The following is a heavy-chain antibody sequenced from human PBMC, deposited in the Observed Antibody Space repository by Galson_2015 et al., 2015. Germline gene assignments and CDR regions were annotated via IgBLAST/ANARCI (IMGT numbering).Heavy chain of an antibody. Sequence: SLRLSCAASGFTFSSYGMHWVRQAPGKGLEWVAVIWYDGSNKYYADSVKGRFTISRDNSKNTLYLQMNSLRAEDTAVYYCARDRDDSPLGTHYYYGMDVWGQGTTVTVSS. CDR3: ARDRDDSPLGTHYYYGMDV. CDR2: IWYDGSNK. CDR1: GFTFSSYG. D-gene: IGHD3-22*01. V-gene: IGHV3-33*01. J-gene: IGHJ6*02.